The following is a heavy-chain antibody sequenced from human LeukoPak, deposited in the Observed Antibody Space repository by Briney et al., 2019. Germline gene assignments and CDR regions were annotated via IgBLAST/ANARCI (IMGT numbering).Heavy chain of an antibody. CDR3: AKDIGDSSGYYYNYFDY. J-gene: IGHJ4*02. CDR1: GFTVSSNF. D-gene: IGHD3-22*01. Sequence: GGSLRLSCAASGFTVSSNFMSWVRQAPGKGLEWVSVIYSGGSTYYADSVKGRFTISRDNSKNTLYFQMNSLRAEDTAVYYCAKDIGDSSGYYYNYFDYWGQGTLVTVSS. CDR2: IYSGGST. V-gene: IGHV3-53*01.